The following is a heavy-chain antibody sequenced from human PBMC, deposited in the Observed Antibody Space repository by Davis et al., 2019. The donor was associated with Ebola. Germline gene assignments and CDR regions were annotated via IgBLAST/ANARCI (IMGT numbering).Heavy chain of an antibody. V-gene: IGHV1-18*04. CDR3: AREEGWERQTGGYFDY. Sequence: AASVKVSCKTSGYTFTTFGVNWVRQAPGQGLEWMGWVSPYNGKTNYAQKFQGRVAMTADTSTSTVYMELRSLKSDDTAVYFSAREEGWERQTGGYFDYWGQGSLITVSS. CDR1: GYTFTTFG. J-gene: IGHJ4*02. D-gene: IGHD1-26*01. CDR2: VSPYNGKT.